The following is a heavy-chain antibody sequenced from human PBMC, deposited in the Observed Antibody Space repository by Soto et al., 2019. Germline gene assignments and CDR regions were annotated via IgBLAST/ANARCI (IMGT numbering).Heavy chain of an antibody. J-gene: IGHJ5*02. CDR1: GFTFSSFA. V-gene: IGHV3-33*01. CDR3: AREAGYCSSSNCYDGWVDP. D-gene: IGHD2-15*01. Sequence: GGSLRLSCVASGFTFSSFAMHWVRQAPGKGLEWVAIIWFDGNNKFHADSVKDRFIISRDNSKNTLYLTMNSLRVEDTAMYYCAREAGYCSSSNCYDGWVDPWGQGTLVTVSS. CDR2: IWFDGNNK.